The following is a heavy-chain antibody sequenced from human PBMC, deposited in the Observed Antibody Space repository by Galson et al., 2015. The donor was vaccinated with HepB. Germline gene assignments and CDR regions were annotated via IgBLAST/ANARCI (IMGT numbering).Heavy chain of an antibody. D-gene: IGHD2-15*01. CDR3: ARRIKASTHFFYYYYIDV. V-gene: IGHV1-8*01. J-gene: IGHJ6*03. CDR2: MNPNSGNT. Sequence: SVKVSCKASGYTFIHYDIVWVRQATGQGLECMGWMNPNSGNTDYAQKFQGRVTLTRDTSLTTAYMELTSLRSEDTAVYYCARRIKASTHFFYYYYIDVWGKGTTVTVSS. CDR1: GYTFIHYD.